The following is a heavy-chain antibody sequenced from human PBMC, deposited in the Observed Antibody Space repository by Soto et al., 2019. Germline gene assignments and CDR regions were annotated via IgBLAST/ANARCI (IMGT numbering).Heavy chain of an antibody. D-gene: IGHD2-15*01. CDR2: TYYRSRWYS. V-gene: IGHV6-1*01. CDR3: ARSEEDSDYYYYGMDV. J-gene: IGHJ6*02. CDR1: EYTVSSNSVA. Sequence: QTLSLTCVGSEYTVSSNSVAWNWVRQSPSRGLEWLGRTYYRSRWYSDYAVSVRSRIDINADTSKNQVSLQLNSVTPEDTAVYYCARSEEDSDYYYYGMDVWGQGTTVTVSS.